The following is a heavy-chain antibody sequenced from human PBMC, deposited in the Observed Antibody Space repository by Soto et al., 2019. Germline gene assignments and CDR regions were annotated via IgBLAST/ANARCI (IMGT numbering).Heavy chain of an antibody. CDR3: ARATEVVVPAAMTFFGY. V-gene: IGHV4-59*01. J-gene: IGHJ4*02. D-gene: IGHD2-2*01. CDR2: IYYSGST. Sequence: PSETLSLPCTVSGGSISSYYWSWIRQPPGKGLGWIGYIYYSGSTNYNPSLKSRVTISVDTSKNQFSLKLSSVTAADTAVYYCARATEVVVPAAMTFFGYWGQGTLVTVSS. CDR1: GGSISSYY.